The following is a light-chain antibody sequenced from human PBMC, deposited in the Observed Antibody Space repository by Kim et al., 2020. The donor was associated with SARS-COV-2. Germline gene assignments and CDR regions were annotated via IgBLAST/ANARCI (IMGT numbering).Light chain of an antibody. CDR2: DVY. J-gene: IGKJ5*01. CDR3: QQNNSSPIT. CDR1: QSISSW. Sequence: DIQMTQSPSTVSASVGDRVTITCRASQSISSWLDWYQQKPGKAPNLLISDVYSLESEVPSRFSGSGSGTEFTLTISSLQPDDFATYYCQQNNSSPITFGQGTRLEIK. V-gene: IGKV1-5*01.